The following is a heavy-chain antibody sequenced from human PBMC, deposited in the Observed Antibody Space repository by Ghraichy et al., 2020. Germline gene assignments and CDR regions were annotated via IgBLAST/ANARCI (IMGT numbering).Heavy chain of an antibody. J-gene: IGHJ6*02. Sequence: GGSLRLSCAASGFTFSSYSMNWVRQAPGKGLEWVSSISSSSSYIYYADSVKGRFTISRDNAKNSLYLQMNSLRAEDTAVYYCARDQETTVTVHYYYYGMDVWGQGTTVTVSS. CDR1: GFTFSSYS. CDR3: ARDQETTVTVHYYYYGMDV. V-gene: IGHV3-21*01. D-gene: IGHD4-11*01. CDR2: ISSSSSYI.